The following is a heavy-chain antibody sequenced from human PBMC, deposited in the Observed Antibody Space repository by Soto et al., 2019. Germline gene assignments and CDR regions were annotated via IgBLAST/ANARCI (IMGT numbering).Heavy chain of an antibody. CDR1: GFTFSSYA. J-gene: IGHJ6*02. Sequence: GGSLRLSCAASGFTFSSYAMSWVRQAPGKGLEWVSAISGSGGSTYYADSVKDRFTISRDNSKNTLYLQMNSLRAEDTAVYYCAKETVVVPAATNYYYYYGMDVWGQGTTVTVSS. D-gene: IGHD2-2*01. CDR3: AKETVVVPAATNYYYYYGMDV. CDR2: ISGSGGST. V-gene: IGHV3-23*01.